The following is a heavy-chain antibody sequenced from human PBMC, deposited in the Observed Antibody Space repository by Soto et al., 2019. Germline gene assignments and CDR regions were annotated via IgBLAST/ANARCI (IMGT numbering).Heavy chain of an antibody. V-gene: IGHV4-4*07. CDR3: AGDQGYYYSALDV. CDR1: GGSISNYY. Sequence: QVQLQESGPGLVKPSETLSLTCTVSGGSISNYYWNWIRQSAGKGLEWIGRIYVTGSPNYNPSPETRVTMSVDTSTNQFSLKLSSVTAADTAVYFCAGDQGYYYSALDVWGQGTTVTVSS. CDR2: IYVTGSP. J-gene: IGHJ6*02.